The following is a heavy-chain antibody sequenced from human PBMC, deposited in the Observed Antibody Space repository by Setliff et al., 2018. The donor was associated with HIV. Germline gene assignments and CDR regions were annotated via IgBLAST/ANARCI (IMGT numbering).Heavy chain of an antibody. CDR3: VKWNYPNS. CDR2: ISSSGSTI. D-gene: IGHD1-7*01. V-gene: IGHV3-48*04. J-gene: IGHJ4*02. Sequence: GGSLRLSCAASGFMFTSYAMTWVRQAPGKGLEWVSYISSSGSTIYYADSVKGRFTISRDNAKNSLFLQMNSLRAEDTAVYYCVKWNYPNSWGQGTLVTVSS. CDR1: GFMFTSYA.